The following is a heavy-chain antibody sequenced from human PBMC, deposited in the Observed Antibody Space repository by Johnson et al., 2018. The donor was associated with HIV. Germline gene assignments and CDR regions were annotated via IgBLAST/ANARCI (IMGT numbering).Heavy chain of an antibody. V-gene: IGHV3-30*04. CDR3: AKGRSGTTASIDAVDI. CDR2: ISYDGSNK. Sequence: QVQLVESGGGVVQPGRSLRLSCAASGFTFSSYAMHWVRQAPGKGLEWVAVISYDGSNKYYADSVKGRFTISRDNCKNTLYLQMNSLRAEDTAVYYCAKGRSGTTASIDAVDIWGQGTMVTVSS. CDR1: GFTFSSYA. J-gene: IGHJ3*02. D-gene: IGHD1-7*01.